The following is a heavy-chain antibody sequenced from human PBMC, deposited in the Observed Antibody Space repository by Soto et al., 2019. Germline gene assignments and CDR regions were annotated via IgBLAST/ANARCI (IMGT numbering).Heavy chain of an antibody. D-gene: IGHD6-19*01. V-gene: IGHV3-23*01. J-gene: IGHJ4*02. CDR3: AKNLAKWGSGWYYFDY. CDR2: ISGSGGST. Sequence: GGSLRLSCAASGFTFSSYAMSWVRQAPGKGLEWVSAISGSGGSTYYADSVKGRFTISRDNSKNTLYLQMNSLRAEDTAVYYCAKNLAKWGSGWYYFDYWGQGTLVTVSS. CDR1: GFTFSSYA.